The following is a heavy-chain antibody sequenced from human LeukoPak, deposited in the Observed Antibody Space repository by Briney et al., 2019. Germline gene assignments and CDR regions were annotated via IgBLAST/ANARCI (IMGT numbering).Heavy chain of an antibody. CDR1: GGTFSSYA. CDR3: ARGLGGYDSPYFDY. Sequence: ASVKVSCKASGGTFSSYAISWVRQAPGQGLEWTGGIIPIFGTANYAQKFQGRVTITADESTSTAYMELSSLRSEDTAVYYCARGLGGYDSPYFDYWGQGTLVTVSS. J-gene: IGHJ4*02. V-gene: IGHV1-69*01. D-gene: IGHD5-12*01. CDR2: IIPIFGTA.